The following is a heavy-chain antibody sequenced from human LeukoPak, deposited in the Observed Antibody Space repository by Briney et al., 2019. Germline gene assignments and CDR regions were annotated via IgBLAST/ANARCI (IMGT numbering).Heavy chain of an antibody. J-gene: IGHJ4*02. V-gene: IGHV3-21*04. Sequence: GGSLRLSCAASGFTFSSYSMNWVRQAPGKGLEWVSSISSSSSYIYYADSVKGRFTISRDNAKNSLYLQMNSLRAGDTAVYYCARGGNYYGSGSMAKFDYWGQGTLVTVSS. CDR1: GFTFSSYS. CDR3: ARGGNYYGSGSMAKFDY. CDR2: ISSSSSYI. D-gene: IGHD3-10*01.